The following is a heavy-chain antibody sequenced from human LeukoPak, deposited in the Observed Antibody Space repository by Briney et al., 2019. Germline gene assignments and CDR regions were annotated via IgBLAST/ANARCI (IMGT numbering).Heavy chain of an antibody. CDR1: GYTFTSYG. D-gene: IGHD6-13*01. V-gene: IGHV1-18*01. Sequence: GASVKVSCKASGYTFTSYGITWVRQAPGQGREGMGWISAYKGNTNYAQKLQGRVTMTTDTSTSTAYMELRSLRSDDTAVYYCARGGGAAADYSYYYMDVWGKGTTVTVSS. CDR2: ISAYKGNT. J-gene: IGHJ6*03. CDR3: ARGGGAAADYSYYYMDV.